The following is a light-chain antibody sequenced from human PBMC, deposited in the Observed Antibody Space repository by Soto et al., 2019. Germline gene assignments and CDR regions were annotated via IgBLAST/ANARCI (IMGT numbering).Light chain of an antibody. CDR2: GAS. V-gene: IGKV3D-15*01. Sequence: EIVMTQSPATLSVSPGERATLSCRANQSVSSNLAWYQQKPGQAPRLLIYGASTRATGIPARFSGSGSGTEFTLTISSLLSEDFAIYYCQQYNNWPPVTFGGGTKVEIK. J-gene: IGKJ4*01. CDR3: QQYNNWPPVT. CDR1: QSVSSN.